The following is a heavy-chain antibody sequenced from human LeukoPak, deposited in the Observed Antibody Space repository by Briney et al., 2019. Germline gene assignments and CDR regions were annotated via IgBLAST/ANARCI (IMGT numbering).Heavy chain of an antibody. CDR1: GFTFSSHS. Sequence: GWSLRLSCAASGFTFSSHSMNWVRQAPGTGLEWVSSITSSSSYLYYADSVKGRFTISRDNAKNSLYLQMNSLRAENTAVYYCAREVDTAMAYDAFDIWGQGTMVTVSS. V-gene: IGHV3-21*01. CDR2: ITSSSSYL. D-gene: IGHD5-18*01. CDR3: AREVDTAMAYDAFDI. J-gene: IGHJ3*02.